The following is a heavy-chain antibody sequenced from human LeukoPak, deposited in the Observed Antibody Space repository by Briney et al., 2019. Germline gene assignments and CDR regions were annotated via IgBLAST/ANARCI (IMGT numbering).Heavy chain of an antibody. Sequence: PSETLSLTCTVSGGSISSYYWSWIRQPPGKGLEWIGYIYYSGSTNYNPSLKSRVTISVDTSKNQFSLKLSSVTAADTAVYYCARDTLWFGELLFRAFDIWGQGTMVTVSS. D-gene: IGHD3-10*01. J-gene: IGHJ3*02. CDR2: IYYSGST. CDR3: ARDTLWFGELLFRAFDI. V-gene: IGHV4-59*12. CDR1: GGSISSYY.